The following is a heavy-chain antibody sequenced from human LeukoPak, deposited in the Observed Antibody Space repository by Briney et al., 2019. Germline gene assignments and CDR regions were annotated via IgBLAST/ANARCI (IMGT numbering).Heavy chain of an antibody. J-gene: IGHJ5*02. CDR2: ISSSSNYI. CDR1: GFTFSSYW. CDR3: ARGPSGPRPGNWFDP. V-gene: IGHV3-21*01. Sequence: GGSLRLSCAASGFTFSSYWMNWVRQAPGKGLEWVSSISSSSNYIFYADSVKGRFTISRDNARNTLYLHMNSLRVEDTTIYYCARGPSGPRPGNWFDPWGQGTLVTVSS. D-gene: IGHD5-12*01.